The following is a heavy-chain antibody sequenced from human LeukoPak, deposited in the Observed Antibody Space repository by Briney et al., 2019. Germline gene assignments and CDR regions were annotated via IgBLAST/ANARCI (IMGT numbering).Heavy chain of an antibody. CDR1: GGSISSYY. V-gene: IGHV4-4*07. J-gene: IGHJ3*02. Sequence: SETLSLTCTVSGGSISSYYWSWIRQPAGKGLEWIGRIYTSGSTNYNPSLKSRVTMSVDTSKNQFSLKLSSVTAADTAVYYCARRQYYDFWKEAFDIWGQGTMVTVSS. CDR3: ARRQYYDFWKEAFDI. CDR2: IYTSGST. D-gene: IGHD3-3*01.